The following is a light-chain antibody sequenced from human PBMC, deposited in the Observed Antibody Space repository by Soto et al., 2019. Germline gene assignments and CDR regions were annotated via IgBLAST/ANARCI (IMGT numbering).Light chain of an antibody. CDR2: SAS. CDR1: QSVTIY. J-gene: IGKJ4*01. CDR3: QHYANWPLT. Sequence: EIVMTQSPATLSVSPGERATLSCRASQSVTIYLAWYQQKPGQAPRLLIYSASTRATGIPARFSGSGSGTEFTLTITSLQSEDFAVYYCQHYANWPLTFGGGTKIESK. V-gene: IGKV3-15*01.